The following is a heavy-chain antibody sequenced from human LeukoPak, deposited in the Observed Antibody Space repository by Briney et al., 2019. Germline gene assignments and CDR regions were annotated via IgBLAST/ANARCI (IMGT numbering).Heavy chain of an antibody. CDR2: IYTSGST. V-gene: IGHV4-4*07. CDR3: AREFRD. Sequence: SETLSLTCAVYGGSFSGYYWSWIRQPAGKGLEWIGRIYTSGSTNYNPSLKSRVTMSVDTSKNQFSMKLNSVTAADTAVYYCAREFRDWGQGTLVTVSS. J-gene: IGHJ4*02. CDR1: GGSFSGYY.